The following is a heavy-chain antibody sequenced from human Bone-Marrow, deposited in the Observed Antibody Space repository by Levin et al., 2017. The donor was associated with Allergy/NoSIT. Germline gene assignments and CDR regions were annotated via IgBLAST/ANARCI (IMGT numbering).Heavy chain of an antibody. V-gene: IGHV3-20*01. CDR3: ARGDGGDY. Sequence: RPGGSLRLSCEASGFTFSDYGMSWVRQAPGKGLEWVSGINWKAGSSGYADSVKGRFVISRDNAKNSLYLQMNSLTVDDTAVYHCARGDGGDYWGQGTLVIVSS. CDR1: GFTFSDYG. CDR2: INWKAGSS. J-gene: IGHJ4*02. D-gene: IGHD3-10*01.